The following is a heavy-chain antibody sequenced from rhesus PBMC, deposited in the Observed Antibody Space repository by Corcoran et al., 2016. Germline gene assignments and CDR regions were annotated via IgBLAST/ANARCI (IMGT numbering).Heavy chain of an antibody. CDR2: VVPIVSEP. D-gene: IGHD6-43*01. CDR1: GYSFTSYW. CDR3: ASGSSFVY. V-gene: IGHV5-2*01. Sequence: EVQLVQSGAEVKRPGESLKISCKTSGYSFTSYWISRVRQMPGKGLEWMGAVVPIVSEPKYRPSFQGQVTISADKSISTAYLQWSSLKASDSATYYCASGSSFVYWGQGVLVTVSS. J-gene: IGHJ4*01.